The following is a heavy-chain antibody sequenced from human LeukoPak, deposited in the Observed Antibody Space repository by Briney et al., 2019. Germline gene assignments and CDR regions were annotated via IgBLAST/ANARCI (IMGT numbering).Heavy chain of an antibody. J-gene: IGHJ4*02. V-gene: IGHV3-66*01. CDR1: EFSVGSNY. D-gene: IGHD3-22*01. CDR2: IYSGGST. CDR3: ARVRYSDSSVLTRKRSYYFDY. Sequence: GGSLRLSCAASEFSVGSNYMTWVRQAPGKGLEWVSLIYSGGSTYYADSVKGRFTISRDNSKNTLYLQMNSLRAEDTAVYYCARVRYSDSSVLTRKRSYYFDYWGQGTLVTVSS.